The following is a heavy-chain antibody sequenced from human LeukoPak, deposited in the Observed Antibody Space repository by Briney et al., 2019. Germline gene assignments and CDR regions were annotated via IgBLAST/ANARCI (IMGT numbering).Heavy chain of an antibody. CDR3: ARDPAGGDY. CDR2: IYHSGST. D-gene: IGHD2-2*01. CDR1: GYSISSGYY. J-gene: IGHJ4*02. V-gene: IGHV4-38-2*02. Sequence: SETLSLTCTVSGYSISSGYYWGWIRQPPGKGLEWIGSIYHSGSTYYNLSLKSRVTISVDTSKNQFSLKLSSVTAADTAVYYCARDPAGGDYWGQGTLVTVSS.